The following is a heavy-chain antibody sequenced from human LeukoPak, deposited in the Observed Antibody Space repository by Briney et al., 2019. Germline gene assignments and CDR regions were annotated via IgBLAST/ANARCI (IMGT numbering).Heavy chain of an antibody. CDR3: ARAGGYASSWAY. Sequence: GGSLRLSCAASGFTFSSYWMSWVRQAPGKGLEWVANIKQDGSEKNYVDSVKGRFTVSRDNAKNSLELQMNSLRNEDTAVYYCARAGGYASSWAYWGQGTLVTVSS. J-gene: IGHJ4*02. CDR2: IKQDGSEK. CDR1: GFTFSSYW. D-gene: IGHD5-12*01. V-gene: IGHV3-7*01.